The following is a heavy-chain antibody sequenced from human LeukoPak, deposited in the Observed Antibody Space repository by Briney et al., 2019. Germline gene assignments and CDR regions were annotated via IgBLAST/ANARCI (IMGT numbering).Heavy chain of an antibody. V-gene: IGHV4-30-2*01. CDR1: GGSISSGGYY. J-gene: IGHJ5*02. D-gene: IGHD1-20*01. Sequence: SQTLSLTCAVSGGSISSGGYYWSWIRQPPGKGLEWIGYIYHSGSTYYNPSLKSRVTISVDRSKNQFSLKLSSVTAADTAVYYCARSNWNWFDPWGQGTLVTVPS. CDR2: IYHSGST. CDR3: ARSNWNWFDP.